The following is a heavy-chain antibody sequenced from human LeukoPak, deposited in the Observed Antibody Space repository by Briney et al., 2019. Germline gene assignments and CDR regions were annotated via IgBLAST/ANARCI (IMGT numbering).Heavy chain of an antibody. V-gene: IGHV4-38-2*01. CDR1: GYPITSYHY. J-gene: IGHJ6*03. Sequence: SETLSLTCAVSGYPITSYHYWGWIRQPPGKGLEWIGSFSHSGTTYYNPSLKSRVTILVDTSKNQFSLNLSSGTAADTSVYYFSRVECSSCCWQQYYYYMDVWGKGATVTVSS. CDR3: SRVECSSCCWQQYYYYMDV. CDR2: FSHSGTT. D-gene: IGHD2-2*01.